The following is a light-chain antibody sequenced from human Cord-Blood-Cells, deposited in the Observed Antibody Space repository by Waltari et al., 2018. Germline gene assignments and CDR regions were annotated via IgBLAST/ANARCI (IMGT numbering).Light chain of an antibody. J-gene: IGLJ2*01. CDR1: SSDVGGYNY. CDR2: DVS. CDR3: SSYTSSSTVV. Sequence: QSALTQPASVSGSPGQSITISCTGPSSDVGGYNYVSWYQQHPGKAPKLMIYDVSNRPSGVSNRFSGSNSGNTASLTIAGLQAEDEADYYCSSYTSSSTVVFGGGTKLTVL. V-gene: IGLV2-14*01.